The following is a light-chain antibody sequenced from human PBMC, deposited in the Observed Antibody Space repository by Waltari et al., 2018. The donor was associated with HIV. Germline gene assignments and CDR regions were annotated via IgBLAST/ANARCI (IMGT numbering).Light chain of an antibody. CDR3: QQYANVPPIT. V-gene: IGKV1-33*01. CDR2: DAS. CDR1: QDITNI. Sequence: DIRMTQSPSSLTASVGDRVTIPCQASQDITNILNWYQQKPGTAPKLLIYDASTLEVGVSSRLSGSGSGTTFRFTITNLQPEDVGTFYCQQYANVPPITFGQGTRVEIK. J-gene: IGKJ5*01.